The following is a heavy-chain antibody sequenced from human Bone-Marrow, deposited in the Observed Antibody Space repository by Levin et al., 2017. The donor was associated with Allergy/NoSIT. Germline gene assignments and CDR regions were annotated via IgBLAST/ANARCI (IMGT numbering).Heavy chain of an antibody. V-gene: IGHV4-34*01. CDR3: ARAGSSSGYDAFDS. CDR1: GGSFSGYY. Sequence: SETLSLTCAVYGGSFSGYYWSWIRQPPGKGLEWIGEINHSGSTNYNPSLKSRVTISVDTSKNQFSLKLSSVTAADTAVYYCARAGSSSGYDAFDSWGQGTMVTVSS. D-gene: IGHD6-13*01. J-gene: IGHJ3*02. CDR2: INHSGST.